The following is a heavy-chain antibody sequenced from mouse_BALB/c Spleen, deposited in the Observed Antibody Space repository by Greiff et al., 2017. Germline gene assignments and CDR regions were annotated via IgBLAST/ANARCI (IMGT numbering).Heavy chain of an antibody. D-gene: IGHD2-2*01. CDR2: ISSGGGST. CDR1: GFAFSSYD. CDR3: ARHAREGYDDFDY. J-gene: IGHJ2*01. V-gene: IGHV5-12-1*01. Sequence: EVMLVESGGGLVKPGGSLKLSCAASGFAFSSYDMSWVRQTPEKRLEWVAYISSGGGSTYYPDTVKGRFTISRDNAKNTLYLQMSSLKSEDTAMYYCARHAREGYDDFDYWGQGTTLTVSS.